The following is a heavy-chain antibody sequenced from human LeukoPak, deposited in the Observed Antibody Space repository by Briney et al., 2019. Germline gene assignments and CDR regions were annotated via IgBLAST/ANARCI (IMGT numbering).Heavy chain of an antibody. CDR2: IIPIFGTA. Sequence: ASVKVSCKASGGTFSSYAISWVRQAPGQGLEWMGGIIPIFGTANYAQKFQGRVTITADESTSTAYMELSSLRSEDTAVYYCARGTHRIEYFQHWGQGTLVTVSS. CDR3: ARGTHRIEYFQH. CDR1: GGTFSSYA. J-gene: IGHJ1*01. V-gene: IGHV1-69*13.